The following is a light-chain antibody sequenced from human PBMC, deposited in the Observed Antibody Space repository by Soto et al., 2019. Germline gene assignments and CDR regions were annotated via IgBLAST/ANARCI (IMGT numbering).Light chain of an antibody. Sequence: IVMTHSAATQSVSAGGRATLCCRATQNVLSNLAWYQPKPGKAPRLLIYGASNRATGIPDRLSGSGSGTDFTLPISSLQPEDFATYYCQQSYTTLTFGQGTRLEIK. J-gene: IGKJ5*01. CDR1: QNVLSN. CDR2: GAS. V-gene: IGKV3D-15*01. CDR3: QQSYTTLT.